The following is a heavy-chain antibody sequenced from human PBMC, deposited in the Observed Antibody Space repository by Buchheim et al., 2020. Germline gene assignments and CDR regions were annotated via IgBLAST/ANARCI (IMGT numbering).Heavy chain of an antibody. CDR3: ATYTERDYYYYGMDV. CDR1: GFTVSSNY. Sequence: EVQLVESGGGLVQPGGSLRLSCAASGFTVSSNYMSWVRQAPGKGLEWVSVIYSGGSTYYADSVKGRFTISRDNSKNTLYLQMNSLRAEDTAVYYCATYTERDYYYYGMDVWGQGTT. J-gene: IGHJ6*02. CDR2: IYSGGST. V-gene: IGHV3-66*01.